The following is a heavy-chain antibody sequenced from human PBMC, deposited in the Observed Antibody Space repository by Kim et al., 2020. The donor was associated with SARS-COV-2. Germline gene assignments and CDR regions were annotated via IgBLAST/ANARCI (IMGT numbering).Heavy chain of an antibody. CDR3: ARGTREWLTYYYYYYMDV. V-gene: IGHV4-34*01. J-gene: IGHJ6*03. D-gene: IGHD3-3*01. CDR1: GGSFSGYY. Sequence: SETLSLTCAVYGGSFSGYYWSWIRQPPGKGLEWIGEINHSRSTNYNPSLKSRVTISVDTSKNQFSLKLSSVTAADTAVYYCARGTREWLTYYYYYYMDVWGTGTTVPVPS. CDR2: INHSRST.